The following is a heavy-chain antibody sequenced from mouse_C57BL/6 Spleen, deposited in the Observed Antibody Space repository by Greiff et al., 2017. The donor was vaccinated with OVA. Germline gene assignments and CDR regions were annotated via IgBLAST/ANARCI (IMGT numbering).Heavy chain of an antibody. CDR2: IDPETGGT. Sequence: LTPVHGLEWIGAIDPETGGTAYNQKFKGKAILTADKSSSTAYMELRSLTSEDSAVYYCTGLPSYWGQGTLVTVSA. CDR3: TGLPSY. V-gene: IGHV1-15*01. J-gene: IGHJ3*01. D-gene: IGHD2-4*01.